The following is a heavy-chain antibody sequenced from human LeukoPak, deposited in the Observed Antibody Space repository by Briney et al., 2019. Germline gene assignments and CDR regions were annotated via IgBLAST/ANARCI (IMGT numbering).Heavy chain of an antibody. J-gene: IGHJ5*02. CDR2: ISYDGIRK. D-gene: IGHD2-15*01. V-gene: IGHV3-30*18. CDR1: GFMFTNYG. Sequence: PGGSLRLSCAASGFMFTNYGMHWLRQAPGKGLEWVTVISYDGIRKYYADSVKGRFTISRDNSKNTLYLQMNSLRPEDTAVYYCAKDRGSGGDPQYNYFDPWGQGTLVTVSS. CDR3: AKDRGSGGDPQYNYFDP.